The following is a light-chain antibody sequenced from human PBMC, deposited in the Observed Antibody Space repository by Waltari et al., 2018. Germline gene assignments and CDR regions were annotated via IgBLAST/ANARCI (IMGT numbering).Light chain of an antibody. CDR3: QRPGF. CDR2: DAS. V-gene: IGKV3-11*01. J-gene: IGKJ4*01. CDR1: QSVHNY. Sequence: EVVLTQSPATLSLSPGERATLSCRASQSVHNYLAWYQQKPGQAPRLLIYDASNRATGIPARFSGSGSGTDFTLTISSLESEDSAVYYCQRPGFFGGGTKVEIK.